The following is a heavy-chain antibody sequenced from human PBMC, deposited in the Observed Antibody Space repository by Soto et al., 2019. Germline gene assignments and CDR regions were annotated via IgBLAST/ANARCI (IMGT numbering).Heavy chain of an antibody. V-gene: IGHV4-59*01. D-gene: IGHD5-12*01. CDR2: ILYSGST. J-gene: IGHJ3*02. CDR3: SGGPWLQGAFHT. Sequence: VQLQESGPGLVKPSETLSLTCTVSGDSIRSNYWYWIRQPPGQGLEWIGYILYSGSTYYNPSLKSRVTISLDTSENQFSLKLTSVTAADTAVYHCSGGPWLQGAFHTWGQGTMVTVSS. CDR1: GDSIRSNY.